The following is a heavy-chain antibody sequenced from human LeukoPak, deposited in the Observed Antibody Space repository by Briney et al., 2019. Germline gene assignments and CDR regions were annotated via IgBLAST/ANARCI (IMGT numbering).Heavy chain of an antibody. CDR1: GYIFTNFG. J-gene: IGHJ4*02. Sequence: GASEKVSRKASGYIFTNFGISWVRQAPRQGPECIGWSNAYNRNTAYAPKFQDRITMTTDTSTSAAYMELSSLRSEDTAVYYCATGLHWGGLDYWGQGTLVTVSS. CDR3: ATGLHWGGLDY. V-gene: IGHV1-18*01. D-gene: IGHD7-27*01. CDR2: SNAYNRNT.